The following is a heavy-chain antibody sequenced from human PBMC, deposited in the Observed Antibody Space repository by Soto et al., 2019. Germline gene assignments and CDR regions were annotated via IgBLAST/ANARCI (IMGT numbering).Heavy chain of an antibody. Sequence: SVKVSCKASGGTFSSYAISWVRQAPGQGLEWMGGIIPIFGTANYAQKFQGRVTITADESTSTAYMELSSLRSEDTAVYYCARDGAGTFPDYYYGMDVWGQGTTVTVSS. CDR1: GGTFSSYA. J-gene: IGHJ6*02. V-gene: IGHV1-69*13. CDR2: IIPIFGTA. D-gene: IGHD1-1*01. CDR3: ARDGAGTFPDYYYGMDV.